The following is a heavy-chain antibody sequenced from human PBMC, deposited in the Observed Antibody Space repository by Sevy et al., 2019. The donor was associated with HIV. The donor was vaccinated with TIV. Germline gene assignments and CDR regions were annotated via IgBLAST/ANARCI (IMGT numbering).Heavy chain of an antibody. J-gene: IGHJ4*02. CDR3: VIGDTPRLTGSGTRLKDQSLNYFHF. D-gene: IGHD2-2*01. CDR1: GYTLSEVL. CDR2: FVPEDGEI. V-gene: IGHV1-24*01. Sequence: ASVKVSCKVPGYTLSEVLMHWVRQAPGKGLEWMGGFVPEDGEIVYAQNFQGRVTVAEDTLTDTAYLEVTNLRSEDTATYFCVIGDTPRLTGSGTRLKDQSLNYFHFWGQGTLVTVSS.